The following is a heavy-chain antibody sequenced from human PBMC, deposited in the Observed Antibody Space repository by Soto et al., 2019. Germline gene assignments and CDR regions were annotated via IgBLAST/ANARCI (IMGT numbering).Heavy chain of an antibody. J-gene: IGHJ6*03. CDR3: ASVRQLVGYFYYYMDV. Sequence: QVQLLQSGAEVRKPGASVKVSCKASGYTFTNYGITWVRQAPGQGREWMGGIGAYNGDTHYTQRLQGRVTMTTDTSTSTAYMELRGLRSDDTAIYYCASVRQLVGYFYYYMDVWGKGTTVTVSS. CDR2: IGAYNGDT. CDR1: GYTFTNYG. V-gene: IGHV1-18*01. D-gene: IGHD6-6*01.